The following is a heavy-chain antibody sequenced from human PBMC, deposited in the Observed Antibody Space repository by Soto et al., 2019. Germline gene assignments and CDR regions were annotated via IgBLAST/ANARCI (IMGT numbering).Heavy chain of an antibody. CDR1: GFSFSSYG. CDR2: IWYDGSNK. V-gene: IGHV3-33*03. D-gene: IGHD1-26*01. CDR3: ARAQYTGSYFDACDV. J-gene: IGHJ3*01. Sequence: GGSLRLSCAASGFSFSSYGMHWVRQAPGKGLDWVAVIWYDGSNKYYAESVKGRFTISRDNSKNTLYVQMNSLTVEDTAVYYCARAQYTGSYFDACDVWGQGTMVTVS.